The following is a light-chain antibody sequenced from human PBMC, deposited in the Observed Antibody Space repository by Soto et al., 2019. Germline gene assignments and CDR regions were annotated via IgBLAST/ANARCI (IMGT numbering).Light chain of an antibody. CDR2: DVS. Sequence: QSVLTQPASVSGSPGQSITISCTGTSSDVGGYNYVSWYQQHPGKAPKLMIYDVSNRPSGVSNRFSGSKSGNTASLTISGLQAEDEADYYCSSFISSGTVVFGGGTKVTVL. CDR1: SSDVGGYNY. V-gene: IGLV2-14*03. J-gene: IGLJ2*01. CDR3: SSFISSGTVV.